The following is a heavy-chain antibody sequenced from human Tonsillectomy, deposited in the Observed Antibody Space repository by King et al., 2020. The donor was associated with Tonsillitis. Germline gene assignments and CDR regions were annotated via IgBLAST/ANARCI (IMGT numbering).Heavy chain of an antibody. D-gene: IGHD5-12*01. CDR3: AREGRGYSGYDLGGDAFDI. CDR2: SNPNSGGT. J-gene: IGHJ3*02. Sequence: QLVQSGAEVKKPGASVKVSCKASGYTFTGYYMHWVRQAPGQGLDWMVCSNPNSGGTNYAQKLQGRVTMTRDTSISTAYMELSRLRSDDTAVYYCAREGRGYSGYDLGGDAFDIWGQGTMVTVSS. CDR1: GYTFTGYY. V-gene: IGHV1-2*02.